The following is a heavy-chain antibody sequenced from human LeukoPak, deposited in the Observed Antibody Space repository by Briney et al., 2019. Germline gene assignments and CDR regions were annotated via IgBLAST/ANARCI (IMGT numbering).Heavy chain of an antibody. CDR3: SREVTPKAGAAMRGACDI. CDR2: IRSKAYGGTT. Sequence: GGALRLSCTASGCTLGDYAMSWFRQAPGKGLECVAFIRSKAYGGTTEYAASVKDRFSISRDDSKSIAYLQMNSLKTEDTAVYYGSREVTPKAGAAMRGACDIWGQGTMVTVSS. J-gene: IGHJ3*02. D-gene: IGHD2-2*01. V-gene: IGHV3-49*03. CDR1: GCTLGDYA.